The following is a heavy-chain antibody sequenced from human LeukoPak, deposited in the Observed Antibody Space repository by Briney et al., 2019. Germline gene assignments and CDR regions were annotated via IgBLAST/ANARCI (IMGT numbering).Heavy chain of an antibody. CDR3: ASAAGDIAVAGTLFDY. V-gene: IGHV1-69*13. Sequence: GASVKVSCKASGGTFSSYAISWVRQAPGQALEWMGGIIPIFGTANYAQKFQGRVTITADESTSTAYMELSSLRSEDTAVYYCASAAGDIAVAGTLFDYWGQGTLVTVSS. CDR2: IIPIFGTA. J-gene: IGHJ4*02. CDR1: GGTFSSYA. D-gene: IGHD6-19*01.